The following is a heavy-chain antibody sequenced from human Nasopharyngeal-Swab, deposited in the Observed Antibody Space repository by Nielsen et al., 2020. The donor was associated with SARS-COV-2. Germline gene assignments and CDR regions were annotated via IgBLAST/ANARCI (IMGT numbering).Heavy chain of an antibody. V-gene: IGHV3-30*03. D-gene: IGHD3-16*02. CDR2: ISYYGRNK. CDR1: GISFSNSG. J-gene: IGHJ4*02. CDR3: ARDRSSLLVGRPFDY. Sequence: GESLKTSCAASGISFSNSGMHWVRQAPGKGLERVAVISYYGRNKYYADSVKGRFSISSDNSKNTQYLQMNSLGTEYTAVYYCARDRSSLLVGRPFDYWGQGTLVTVSS.